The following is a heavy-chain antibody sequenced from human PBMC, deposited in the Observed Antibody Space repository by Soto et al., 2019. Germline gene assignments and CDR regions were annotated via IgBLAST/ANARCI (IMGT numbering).Heavy chain of an antibody. J-gene: IGHJ4*02. CDR3: PTARGDGPFDS. CDR1: GGTFSGYA. CDR2: IIPMLETT. V-gene: IGHV1-69*12. Sequence: QVQVVQSGPEVKKSGSSMKVSCKASGGTFSGYAINWVRHAPGQGLEWMGGIIPMLETTTYAQNFQGRITIAADDLTTTVYIDLSTQTSDATAVSYCPTARGDGPFDSWGQGTLLTVSS.